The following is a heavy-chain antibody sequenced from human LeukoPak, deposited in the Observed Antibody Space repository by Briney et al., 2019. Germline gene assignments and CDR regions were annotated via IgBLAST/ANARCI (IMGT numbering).Heavy chain of an antibody. D-gene: IGHD2-15*01. CDR3: ARIAAGLYPYYMDV. J-gene: IGHJ6*03. CDR1: NGSIYSSSYY. CDR2: IYYSGNI. Sequence: PSETLSLTCTVSNGSIYSSSYYWGWIRQPPGKGLEWIGIIYYSGNIYYNASLKSRVTVSVDMSKNQFSLKLRSVTAADTAVYYCARIAAGLYPYYMDVWGKGTTVTVSS. V-gene: IGHV4-39*01.